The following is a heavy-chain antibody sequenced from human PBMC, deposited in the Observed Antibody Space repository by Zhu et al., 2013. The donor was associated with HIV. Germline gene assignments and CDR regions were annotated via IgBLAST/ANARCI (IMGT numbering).Heavy chain of an antibody. J-gene: IGHJ3*02. CDR3: ARDGSIAARGSFDI. CDR2: ISAYNGNT. Sequence: QVQLVQSGGEVKKPGASVKVSCKASGYTFTNYGISWVRQAPGQGLEWMGWISAYNGNTKYTQKFQGRVTMTTDTSTSTAYMEVRSLRSDDTAVYYCARDGSIAARGSFDIWGQGTMGHRLF. V-gene: IGHV1-18*01. CDR1: GYTFTNYG. D-gene: IGHD6-6*01.